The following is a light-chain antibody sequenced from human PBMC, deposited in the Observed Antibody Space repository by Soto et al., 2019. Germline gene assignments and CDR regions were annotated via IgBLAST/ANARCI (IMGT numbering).Light chain of an antibody. CDR2: EVS. CDR1: SSDVGGYNY. J-gene: IGLJ1*01. V-gene: IGLV2-14*01. CDR3: SSYTSSSTLV. Sequence: CTGTSSDVGGYNYVSWYQQHPGKAPKLMIYEVSNRPSGVSNRFSGSKSGNTASLTISGLQAEDEADYYCSSYTSSSTLVFGTGAKVTVL.